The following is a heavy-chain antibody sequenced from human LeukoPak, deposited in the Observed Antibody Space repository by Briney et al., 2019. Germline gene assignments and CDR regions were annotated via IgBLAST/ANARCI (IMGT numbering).Heavy chain of an antibody. J-gene: IGHJ4*02. CDR1: GFTFSSYG. CDR2: ISYDGSNK. CDR3: AKLGYSGY. Sequence: GGSLRLACAASGFTFSSYGMHWGRQAPGKGLEWVAVISYDGSNKYYADSVKGRFTISRDNSKNTLYLQMNSLRAEDTAVYYCAKLGYSGYWGQGTLVTVSS. V-gene: IGHV3-30*18. D-gene: IGHD2-15*01.